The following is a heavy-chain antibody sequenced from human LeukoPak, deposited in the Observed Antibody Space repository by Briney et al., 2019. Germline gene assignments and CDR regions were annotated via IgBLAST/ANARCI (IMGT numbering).Heavy chain of an antibody. D-gene: IGHD6-13*01. CDR2: IYPDDSDT. Sequence: KSGESLKISCKGSGYRFNAYWIAWVRQMPGKGLEWMGIIYPDDSDTRYSPSFQGHVTISADKSISTAYLQWSSLKASDTAMYYCARQWYSRLNWLDPWGQGTLVTVSS. J-gene: IGHJ5*02. CDR1: GYRFNAYW. V-gene: IGHV5-51*01. CDR3: ARQWYSRLNWLDP.